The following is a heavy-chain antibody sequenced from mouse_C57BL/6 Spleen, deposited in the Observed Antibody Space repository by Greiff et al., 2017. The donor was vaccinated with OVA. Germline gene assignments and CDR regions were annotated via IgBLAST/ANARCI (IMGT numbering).Heavy chain of an antibody. J-gene: IGHJ3*01. CDR1: GYTFTDYY. V-gene: IGHV1-18*01. CDR3: ARSGGYDRTFAY. CDR2: INPNNGGT. D-gene: IGHD2-2*01. Sequence: VQLQQSGPELVKPGASVKIPYKASGYTFTDYYMDWVKQSPGKSLEWIGDINPNNGGTIYNQKFKGKATLTVDNSSNTAYMELITVTSEDTAVYYCARSGGYDRTFAYWGQGTLVTVSA.